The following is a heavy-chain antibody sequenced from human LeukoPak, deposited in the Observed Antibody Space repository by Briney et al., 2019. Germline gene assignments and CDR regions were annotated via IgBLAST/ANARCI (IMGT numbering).Heavy chain of an antibody. Sequence: GGSLRLSCAASGFTFSSYSMNWVRQAPGKGLEWVSHISSSSNTIYYADSVKGRFTISRDNAKNSLYLQMNSLRAEDTAVYYCARILLAAGAFDIWGQGTMVTVSS. CDR1: GFTFSSYS. CDR2: ISSSSNTI. D-gene: IGHD2-15*01. CDR3: ARILLAAGAFDI. V-gene: IGHV3-48*01. J-gene: IGHJ3*02.